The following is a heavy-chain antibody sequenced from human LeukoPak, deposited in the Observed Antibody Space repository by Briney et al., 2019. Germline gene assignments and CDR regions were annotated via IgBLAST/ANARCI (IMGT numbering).Heavy chain of an antibody. V-gene: IGHV1-2*02. Sequence: GASVKVSCKASGYTFTGYYMHWVRQAPGQGLEWMGWINPNSGGTNYAQKFQGRVTMTRDTSISTAYMELSRLRSDDTAVYYCATHSSIAARQGPHFDYWGQGTLVTVSS. D-gene: IGHD6-6*01. CDR2: INPNSGGT. J-gene: IGHJ4*02. CDR1: GYTFTGYY. CDR3: ATHSSIAARQGPHFDY.